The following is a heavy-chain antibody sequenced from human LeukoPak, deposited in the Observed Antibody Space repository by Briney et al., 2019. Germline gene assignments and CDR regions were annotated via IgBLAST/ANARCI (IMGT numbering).Heavy chain of an antibody. CDR1: GFTFSSYA. CDR3: ASLNSYGPFDY. J-gene: IGHJ4*02. CDR2: ISYDGSNK. Sequence: GGSLRLSCAASGFTFSSYAMHWVRQAPGKGLEWVAVISYDGSNKYYADSVKGRFTISRDNSKNTLYLQMNSLRAEDTAVYYCASLNSYGPFDYWGQGTLVTVSS. D-gene: IGHD5-18*01. V-gene: IGHV3-30-3*01.